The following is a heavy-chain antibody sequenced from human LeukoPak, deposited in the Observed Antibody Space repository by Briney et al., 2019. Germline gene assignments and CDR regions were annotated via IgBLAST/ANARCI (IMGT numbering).Heavy chain of an antibody. CDR2: IIPIFGTA. CDR1: GGTFSSYA. J-gene: IGHJ6*03. CDR3: ARGLDIGELSYYMDV. Sequence: GASVKVSCKASGGTFSSYAISWVRQAPGQGLEWMGGIIPIFGTANYAQKFQGRVTITADESTSTAYMELSSLRAEDTAVYYCARGLDIGELSYYMDVWGKGTTVTVSS. D-gene: IGHD3-10*01. V-gene: IGHV1-69*13.